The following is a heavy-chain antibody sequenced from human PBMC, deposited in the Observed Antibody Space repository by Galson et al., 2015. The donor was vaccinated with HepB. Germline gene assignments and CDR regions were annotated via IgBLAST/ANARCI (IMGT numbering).Heavy chain of an antibody. CDR1: GGSFSGYY. CDR2: INHSGST. CDR3: ARRVPYYDFWSGYYTPCGMDV. D-gene: IGHD3-3*01. Sequence: SETLSLTCAVYGGSFSGYYWSWIRQPPGKGLEWIGEINHSGSTNYNPSLKSRVTISVDTSKNQFSLKLSPVTAADTAVYYCARRVPYYDFWSGYYTPCGMDVWGQGTTVTVSS. J-gene: IGHJ6*02. V-gene: IGHV4-34*01.